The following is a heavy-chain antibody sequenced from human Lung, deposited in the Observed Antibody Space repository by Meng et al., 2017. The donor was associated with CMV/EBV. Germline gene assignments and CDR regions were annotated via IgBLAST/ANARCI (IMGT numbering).Heavy chain of an antibody. V-gene: IGHV1-69*05. Sequence: SVXVSXXASGGTFNNDAINWVRQAPGQGLEWMGGIIPISGTTNYAQKFQGRVTITTDESTSTGYMELSSLKSEDTAVYYCAREPDAIRTFDYWGQRTLVTVSS. CDR1: GGTFNNDA. CDR2: IIPISGTT. CDR3: AREPDAIRTFDY. J-gene: IGHJ4*02. D-gene: IGHD2-2*02.